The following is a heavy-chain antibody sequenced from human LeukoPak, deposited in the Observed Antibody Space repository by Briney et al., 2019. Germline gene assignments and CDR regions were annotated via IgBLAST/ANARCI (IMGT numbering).Heavy chain of an antibody. Sequence: SETLSLTCTVSGGSISSYCWNWIRQPPGKGLEWIGYIYYSGSTNYNPSLKSRVTISVDTSKNQFSLKLSSVTAADTAVYYCARNMIVAPDAFDIWGQGTMVTVSS. CDR3: ARNMIVAPDAFDI. V-gene: IGHV4-59*01. J-gene: IGHJ3*02. CDR1: GGSISSYC. D-gene: IGHD3-22*01. CDR2: IYYSGST.